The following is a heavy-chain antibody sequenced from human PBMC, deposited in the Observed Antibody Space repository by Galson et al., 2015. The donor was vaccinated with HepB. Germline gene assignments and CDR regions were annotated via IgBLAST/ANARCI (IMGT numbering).Heavy chain of an antibody. CDR3: AKKLGSRLSTAGYFDY. J-gene: IGHJ4*02. Sequence: SLRLSCAASGFTFSSYAMSWVRQAPGKGLEWVSAISGSGGSTYYADSVKGRFTISRDNSKNTLYLQMNSLRAEDTAVYYCAKKLGSRLSTAGYFDYWGQGTLVTVSS. CDR2: ISGSGGST. CDR1: GFTFSSYA. V-gene: IGHV3-23*01. D-gene: IGHD3-16*02.